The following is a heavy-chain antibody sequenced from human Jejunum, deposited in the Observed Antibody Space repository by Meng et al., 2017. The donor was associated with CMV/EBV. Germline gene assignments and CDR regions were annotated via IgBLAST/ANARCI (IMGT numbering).Heavy chain of an antibody. Sequence: GLFTDYSVAWVRQTPGQRLPWTGRVVPVLNMANYAQRFQGRVTMTADQSTSTAYMELSNLSSEDTAVYYCARDYCNSATCADWFDPWGQGTLVTVSS. V-gene: IGHV1-69*04. J-gene: IGHJ5*02. CDR2: VVPVLNMA. D-gene: IGHD2/OR15-2a*01. CDR1: GLFTDYS. CDR3: ARDYCNSATCADWFDP.